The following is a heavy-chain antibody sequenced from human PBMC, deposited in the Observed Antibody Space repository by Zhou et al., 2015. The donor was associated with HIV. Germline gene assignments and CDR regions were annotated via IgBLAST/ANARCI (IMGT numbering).Heavy chain of an antibody. D-gene: IGHD5-12*01. CDR2: IIPIFGTA. CDR1: GGTFSSYA. V-gene: IGHV1-69*01. CDR3: ARTEGGGYETGGYYYYYYMDV. J-gene: IGHJ6*03. Sequence: QVQLVQSGAEVKKPGSSVKVSCKASGGTFSSYAISWVRQAPGQGLEWMGGIIPIFGTANYAQKFQGRVTITADESTSTAYMELSSLRSEDTAVYYCARTEGGGYETGGYYYYYYMDVWGKGTTVTVSS.